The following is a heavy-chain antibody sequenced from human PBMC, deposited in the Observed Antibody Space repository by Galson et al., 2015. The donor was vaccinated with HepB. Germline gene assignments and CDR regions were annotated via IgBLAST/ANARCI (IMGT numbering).Heavy chain of an antibody. Sequence: QSGAEVKKPGESLRISCKGSGYSFTSYWISWVRQMPGKGLEWMGRIDPSDSYTNYSPSFQGHVTISADKSISTAYLQWSSLKASDTAMYYCARKGIYCSGGSCLLGFDYWGQGTLVTVSS. J-gene: IGHJ4*02. CDR1: GYSFTSYW. V-gene: IGHV5-10-1*01. CDR2: IDPSDSYT. CDR3: ARKGIYCSGGSCLLGFDY. D-gene: IGHD2-15*01.